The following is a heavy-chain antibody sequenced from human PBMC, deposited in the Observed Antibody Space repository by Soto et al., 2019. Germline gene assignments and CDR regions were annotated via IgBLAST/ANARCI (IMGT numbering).Heavy chain of an antibody. D-gene: IGHD1-26*01. CDR2: INPNSGGT. CDR3: ATTSDLEDPPYSGSYSS. V-gene: IGHV1-2*04. Sequence: ASVKVSCKASGYTFTGYYMHWVRRAPGQGLEWMGWINPNSGGTNYAQKFQGWVTMTRDTSISTAYMELSRLRSDDTAVYYCATTSDLEDPPYSGSYSSWGQGTLVTVSS. J-gene: IGHJ5*02. CDR1: GYTFTGYY.